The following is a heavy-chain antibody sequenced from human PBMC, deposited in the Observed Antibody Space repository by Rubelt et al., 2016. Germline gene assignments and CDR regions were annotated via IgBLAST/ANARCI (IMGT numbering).Heavy chain of an antibody. D-gene: IGHD3-10*01. Sequence: QVQLVQSGAEVQKPGASVKVSCKASGYTFTEYYMHWVRQAPGQGLEWMGRINPNSGGTDYAQNFQGRVTMTRDTSINTAYMELSILTSDDTAVYYCARDLTGAGFWGQGTLVTVSS. CDR1: GYTFTEYY. CDR2: INPNSGGT. CDR3: ARDLTGAGF. V-gene: IGHV1-2*06. J-gene: IGHJ4*02.